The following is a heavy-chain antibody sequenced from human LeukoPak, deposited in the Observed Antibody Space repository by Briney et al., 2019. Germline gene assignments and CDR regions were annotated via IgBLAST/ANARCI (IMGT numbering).Heavy chain of an antibody. Sequence: GGSLRLSCAASGFTFDDYAMHWVRQAPGKGLERVSGISWNSGSIGYADSVKGRFTISRDNAKNYLYLEMNSLRAEDTALYYCAKDIGSSSWYLGNWGQGTLVTVAS. J-gene: IGHJ4*02. CDR3: AKDIGSSSWYLGN. V-gene: IGHV3-9*01. CDR1: GFTFDDYA. CDR2: ISWNSGSI. D-gene: IGHD6-13*01.